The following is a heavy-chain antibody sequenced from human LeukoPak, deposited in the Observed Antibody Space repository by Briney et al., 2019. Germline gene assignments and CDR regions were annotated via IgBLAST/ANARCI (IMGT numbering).Heavy chain of an antibody. J-gene: IGHJ6*03. Sequence: SETLSLTCTVSGGSISSYYWSWIRQPAGKGLEWIGRIYTSGSTNYNPSLKSRVTMSVDTSKNQFSLKLSSVTAADTAVYYCAREGTDYGDSTYYYYYMDVWGKGTTVTISS. CDR3: AREGTDYGDSTYYYYYMDV. CDR1: GGSISSYY. V-gene: IGHV4-4*07. CDR2: IYTSGST. D-gene: IGHD4-17*01.